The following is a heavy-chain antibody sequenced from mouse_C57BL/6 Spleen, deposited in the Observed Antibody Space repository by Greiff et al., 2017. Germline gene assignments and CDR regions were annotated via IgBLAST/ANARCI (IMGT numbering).Heavy chain of an antibody. D-gene: IGHD1-1*01. CDR1: GYPFTSYW. V-gene: IGHV1-55*01. CDR2: IYPGSGST. Sequence: QVQLQQPGAELVKPGASVKMSCKASGYPFTSYWITWVKQRPGQGLEWIGDIYPGSGSTNYNEKFKSKATLTVVPSSSTAYMQLSSLTSEDYAVYDCAMGATVEAGDYAMDYWGKGTSVTVSS. J-gene: IGHJ4*01. CDR3: AMGATVEAGDYAMDY.